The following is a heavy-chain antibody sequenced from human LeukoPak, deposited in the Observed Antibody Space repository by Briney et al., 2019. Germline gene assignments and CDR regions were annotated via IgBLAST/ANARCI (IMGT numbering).Heavy chain of an antibody. CDR1: GGTFISYA. J-gene: IGHJ5*02. Sequence: SVKVSCKASGGTFISYAISWVRQAPGQGLEWMGGIIPIFGTANYAQKFQGRVTITADESTSTAYMELSSLRSEDTAVYYCARVDTAMVTDWFDPWGQGTLVTVSS. CDR3: ARVDTAMVTDWFDP. CDR2: IIPIFGTA. D-gene: IGHD5-18*01. V-gene: IGHV1-69*13.